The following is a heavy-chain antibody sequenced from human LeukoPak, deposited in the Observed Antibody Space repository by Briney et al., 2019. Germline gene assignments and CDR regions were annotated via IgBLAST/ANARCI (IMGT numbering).Heavy chain of an antibody. CDR3: AREGGSSWLHRVGYFAY. Sequence: SETLSLTCTVSGCSVSTGSYYWSWIRQPPGKGLEWLGYIYYSGSTNYNPSLKSRVTISVDTSKNQFSLKLSSVTAADTAVYYCAREGGSSWLHRVGYFAYGGQGTLVTVSS. CDR1: GCSVSTGSYY. CDR2: IYYSGST. V-gene: IGHV4-61*01. J-gene: IGHJ4*02. D-gene: IGHD6-13*01.